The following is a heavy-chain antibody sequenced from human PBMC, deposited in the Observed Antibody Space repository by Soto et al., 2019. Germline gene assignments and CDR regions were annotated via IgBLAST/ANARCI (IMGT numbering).Heavy chain of an antibody. J-gene: IGHJ5*02. CDR1: GDSLSSGGYF. Sequence: PSETMSLTCTVCGDSLSSGGYFWVWIRQHPGKGLEWIGHISSSGSPDPNLSLKSRVSMSVATSINQFSLKLTSVTVADTAVYYCARGGGYTASGGNSGFWFDPWGQGTLVTVSS. V-gene: IGHV4-31*03. CDR3: ARGGGYTASGGNSGFWFDP. D-gene: IGHD5-18*01. CDR2: ISSSGSP.